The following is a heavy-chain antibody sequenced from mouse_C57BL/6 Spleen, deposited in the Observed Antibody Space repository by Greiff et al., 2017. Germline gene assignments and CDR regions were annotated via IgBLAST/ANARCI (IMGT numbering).Heavy chain of an antibody. CDR3: ARYGNSWFAY. V-gene: IGHV1-19*01. CDR2: INPYNGGT. CDR1: GYTFTDYY. D-gene: IGHD2-1*01. J-gene: IGHJ3*01. Sequence: EVHLVESGPVLVKPGASVKMSCKASGYTFTDYYINWVKQSHGKSLEWIGVINPYNGGTSYNQKFKGKATLTVDKSSSTAYMELNSLTSEDSAVYYCARYGNSWFAYWGQGTLVTVSA.